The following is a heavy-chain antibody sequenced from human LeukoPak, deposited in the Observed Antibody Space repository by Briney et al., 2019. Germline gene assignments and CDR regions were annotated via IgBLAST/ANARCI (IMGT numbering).Heavy chain of an antibody. V-gene: IGHV4-34*01. J-gene: IGHJ5*02. CDR2: IHPHGIF. CDR3: ARGRDRSKAGNL. Sequence: SETLSLTCAVHGGSCDDYYCSWIRQPPGKGMEWVGEIHPHGIFYYNSSLTSRVTISIDTSKSQFSLRLTSVTAADTALYYCARGRDRSKAGNLWGQGSLVIVSS. D-gene: IGHD5-24*01. CDR1: GGSCDDYY.